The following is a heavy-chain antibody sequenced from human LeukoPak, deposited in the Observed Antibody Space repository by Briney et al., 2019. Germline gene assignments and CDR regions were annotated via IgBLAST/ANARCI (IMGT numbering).Heavy chain of an antibody. CDR3: ARGTGLRYFDWLRDPGVFDY. V-gene: IGHV1-8*01. CDR1: GYTFTSYD. D-gene: IGHD3-9*01. CDR2: MNPNSGNT. J-gene: IGHJ4*02. Sequence: ASAKVSCKASGYTFTSYDINWVRQATGQGLEWMGWMNPNSGNTGYAQKFQGRVTMTRNTSISTAYMELSSLRSEDTAVYYCARGTGLRYFDWLRDPGVFDYWGQGTLVTVSS.